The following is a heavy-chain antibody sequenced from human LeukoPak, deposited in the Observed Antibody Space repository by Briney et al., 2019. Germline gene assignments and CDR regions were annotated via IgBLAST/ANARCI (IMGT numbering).Heavy chain of an antibody. D-gene: IGHD1-26*01. J-gene: IGHJ4*02. CDR3: ARQRWELLPLYFDY. V-gene: IGHV4-59*08. CDR2: IYYSGST. CDR1: GGSFSGYY. Sequence: SETLSLTCAVYGGSFSGYYWSWIRQPPGKGLEWIGYIYYSGSTNYNPSLKSRVTISVDTSKNQFSLKLSSVTAADTAVYYCARQRWELLPLYFDYWGQGTLVTVSS.